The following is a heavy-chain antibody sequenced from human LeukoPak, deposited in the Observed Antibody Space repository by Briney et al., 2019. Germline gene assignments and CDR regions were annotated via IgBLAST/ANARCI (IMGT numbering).Heavy chain of an antibody. J-gene: IGHJ3*02. V-gene: IGHV1-8*03. CDR3: AKAHDSSGYWGSDAFDI. CDR1: GYTFTSYD. D-gene: IGHD3-22*01. Sequence: ASVKVSCKASGYTFTSYDINWVRQATGQGLEWIGWMNPNSGNTGYAQKFQGRVTITRNTSISTAYMELSSLRSEDTAVYYCAKAHDSSGYWGSDAFDIWGQGTMVTVSS. CDR2: MNPNSGNT.